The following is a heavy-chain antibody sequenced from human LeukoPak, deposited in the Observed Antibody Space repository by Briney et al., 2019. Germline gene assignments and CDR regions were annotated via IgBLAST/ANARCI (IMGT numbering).Heavy chain of an antibody. D-gene: IGHD2-21*02. Sequence: SETLSLTCAVYGGSFSGYYWSWIRQPPGKGLEWIGEINHSGSTNYNPSLKSRVTISVDPSKNQFSLKLSSVTAADTAVYYCARVRPCGGDCYSTMDYWGQGTLVTVPS. V-gene: IGHV4-34*01. CDR1: GGSFSGYY. CDR3: ARVRPCGGDCYSTMDY. CDR2: INHSGST. J-gene: IGHJ4*02.